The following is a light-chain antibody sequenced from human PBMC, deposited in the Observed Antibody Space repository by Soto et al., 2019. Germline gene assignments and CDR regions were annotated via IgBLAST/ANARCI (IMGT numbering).Light chain of an antibody. Sequence: QPVLTQPPSASGTPGQRVTISCSGSSSNIGSNTVNWYQQLPGTAPKHLIYSNNQRPSGVPDRFSGSKSGTSASLAISGLQSEDEADYYCAAWDDSLNGPIFGTGTKLTVL. J-gene: IGLJ1*01. CDR2: SNN. CDR3: AAWDDSLNGPI. CDR1: SSNIGSNT. V-gene: IGLV1-44*01.